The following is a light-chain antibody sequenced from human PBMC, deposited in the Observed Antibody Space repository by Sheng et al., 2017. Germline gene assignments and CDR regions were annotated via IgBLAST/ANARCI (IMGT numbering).Light chain of an antibody. Sequence: QTVVTQEPSFSVSPGGTVTLTCGLTSGSVSTNYYPSWYQQTPGQAPRTLIYNTNIRSSGVPDRFAGSILGNKAALTITGAQADDESDYYCVLYMGGGISVFGGGTKLTVI. CDR1: SGSVSTNYY. J-gene: IGLJ3*02. CDR3: VLYMGGGISV. CDR2: NTN. V-gene: IGLV8-61*01.